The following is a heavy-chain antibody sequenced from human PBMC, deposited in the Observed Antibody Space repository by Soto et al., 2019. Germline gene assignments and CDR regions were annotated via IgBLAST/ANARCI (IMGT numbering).Heavy chain of an antibody. V-gene: IGHV5-51*01. D-gene: IGHD2-2*01. Sequence: GESLKISCKGSGYSFTSYWIGWVRQMPGKGLQWMGIIYPGDSDTRYSPSFQGQVTISADKSISTAYLQWSSLKASGTAMYYCARFPRLVVPAAMDYWGQGTLVTVSS. CDR1: GYSFTSYW. J-gene: IGHJ4*02. CDR2: IYPGDSDT. CDR3: ARFPRLVVPAAMDY.